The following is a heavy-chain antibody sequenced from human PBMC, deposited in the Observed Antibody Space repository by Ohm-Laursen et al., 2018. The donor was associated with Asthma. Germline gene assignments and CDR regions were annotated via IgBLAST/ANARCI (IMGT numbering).Heavy chain of an antibody. V-gene: IGHV1-2*06. J-gene: IGHJ6*02. D-gene: IGHD2-2*01. Sequence: SVKVSCKASGYTFTGYYMHWVRQAPGQGLEWMGRINPNSGGTNYAQKFQGRVTMTRDTYISTAYMELSSLRSEDTAVYYCAHGLIVPAAGYYYYGMDVWGQGTTVTVSS. CDR2: INPNSGGT. CDR3: AHGLIVPAAGYYYYGMDV. CDR1: GYTFTGYY.